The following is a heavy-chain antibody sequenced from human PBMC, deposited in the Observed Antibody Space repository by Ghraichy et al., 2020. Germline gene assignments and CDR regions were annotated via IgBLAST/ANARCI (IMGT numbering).Heavy chain of an antibody. V-gene: IGHV3-23*01. CDR1: GFPFSSYA. CDR3: AKAWGYCSAATCPSYNWFDP. J-gene: IGHJ5*02. Sequence: GGSLRLSCAASGFPFSSYAMSWVRQTPGKGLEWVSSISFSGANTYYAVSVKGRFTISRDNSKNTLYLQMNSLRADDTAVYYCAKAWGYCSAATCPSYNWFDPWGRGTLVTVSS. CDR2: ISFSGANT. D-gene: IGHD2-15*01.